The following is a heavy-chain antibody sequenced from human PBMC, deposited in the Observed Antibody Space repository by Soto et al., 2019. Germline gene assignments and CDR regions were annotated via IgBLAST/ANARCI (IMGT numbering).Heavy chain of an antibody. Sequence: GGSLRLSCAASGFTFSSYAMHWVRQAPGKGLEWVAVISYDGSNKYYADSVKGRFTISRDNSKNTLYLQMNSLRAEDTAVYYCARDIKRYSSGWYDYWGQGTLVTVSS. CDR2: ISYDGSNK. V-gene: IGHV3-30*04. J-gene: IGHJ4*02. D-gene: IGHD6-19*01. CDR1: GFTFSSYA. CDR3: ARDIKRYSSGWYDY.